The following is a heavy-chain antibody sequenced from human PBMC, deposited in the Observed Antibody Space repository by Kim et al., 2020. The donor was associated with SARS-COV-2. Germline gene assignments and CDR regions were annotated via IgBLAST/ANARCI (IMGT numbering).Heavy chain of an antibody. D-gene: IGHD6-19*01. CDR2: ISSSSSTI. CDR1: GFTFSSYS. CDR3: AREDPRYSSGWYPDY. J-gene: IGHJ4*02. V-gene: IGHV3-48*02. Sequence: GGSLRLSCAASGFTFSSYSMNWVRQAPGKGLEWVSYISSSSSTIYYADSVKGRFTISRDNAKNSLYLQMNSLRDEDTAVYYCAREDPRYSSGWYPDYWGQGTLVTVSS.